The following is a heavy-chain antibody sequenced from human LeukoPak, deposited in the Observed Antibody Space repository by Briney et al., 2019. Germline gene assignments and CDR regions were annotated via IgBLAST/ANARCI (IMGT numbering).Heavy chain of an antibody. J-gene: IGHJ4*02. CDR2: IKQDGSEK. V-gene: IGHV3-7*01. D-gene: IGHD3-9*01. CDR3: AKDRLRYFDWLFDY. CDR1: RFTFSRYW. Sequence: PGGSLRLSCAASRFTFSRYWMSWVRQAPGKGLEWVANIKQDGSEKYYVDSVKGRFTISRDNAKNSLYLQMNSLRAGDTAVYYCAKDRLRYFDWLFDYWGQGTLVTVSS.